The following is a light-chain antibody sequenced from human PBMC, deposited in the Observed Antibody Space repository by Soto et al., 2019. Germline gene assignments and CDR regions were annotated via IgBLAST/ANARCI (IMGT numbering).Light chain of an antibody. V-gene: IGLV7-43*01. CDR1: TGAVTSDSY. J-gene: IGLJ3*02. CDR2: STD. CDR3: LLDCGSPQPWV. Sequence: QAVVTQEPSLTVSPGGTGTLTCASSTGAVTSDSYPNWFQQKPGQAPMTLIYSTDNKHPWTPARFSGSLLGGKAALTLSGAQPEDEAEYYCLLDCGSPQPWVFGGGTKLTVL.